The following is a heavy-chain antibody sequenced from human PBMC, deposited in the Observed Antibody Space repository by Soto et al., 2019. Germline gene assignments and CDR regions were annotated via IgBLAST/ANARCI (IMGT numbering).Heavy chain of an antibody. J-gene: IGHJ4*02. CDR1: GFTFSSYG. CDR3: AKDGGATPGYFDY. CDR2: ISYDGSNK. V-gene: IGHV3-30*18. D-gene: IGHD1-26*01. Sequence: QVQLVESGGGVVQPGRSLRLSCAASGFTFSSYGMHWVRQAPGKGLEWVAVISYDGSNKYYADSVKGRFTISRDNSKNKLYLQMNSLRAEDTAVYYWAKDGGATPGYFDYWGQGTLVTVSS.